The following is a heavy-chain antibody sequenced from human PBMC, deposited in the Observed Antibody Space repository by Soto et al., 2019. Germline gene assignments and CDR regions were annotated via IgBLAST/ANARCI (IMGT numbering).Heavy chain of an antibody. CDR3: ARGDNMDV. Sequence: QVQLVQSGAEVKKPGASVKVSCKASGYTLSGYYLHWVRQAPGQGLEWMGWINPNTGDTNYAQKFRGWVYMTRDTSISTAYMELSRLKSDDTSVYYCARGDNMDVWGQGTTVTVSS. V-gene: IGHV1-2*04. CDR2: INPNTGDT. CDR1: GYTLSGYY. J-gene: IGHJ6*02. D-gene: IGHD1-1*01.